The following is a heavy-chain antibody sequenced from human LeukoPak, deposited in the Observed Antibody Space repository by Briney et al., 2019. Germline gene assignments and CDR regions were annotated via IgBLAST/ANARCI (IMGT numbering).Heavy chain of an antibody. CDR1: GFSVSSNY. CDR3: ARDKLGSGYSSDFDY. CDR2: IYTGGTT. V-gene: IGHV3-66*02. Sequence: GGSLRLSCAASGFSVSSNYMNWVRQAPGKGLEWVSAIYTGGTTYYADSVKGRFTISRDNSKNTLYLQMNSLRAEDTAVYYCARDKLGSGYSSDFDYWGQGTLVTISS. J-gene: IGHJ4*02. D-gene: IGHD6-19*01.